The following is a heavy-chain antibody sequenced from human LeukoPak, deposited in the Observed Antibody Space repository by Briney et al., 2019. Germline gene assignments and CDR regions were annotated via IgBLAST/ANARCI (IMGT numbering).Heavy chain of an antibody. CDR1: GGSFSGYY. CDR2: INHSGST. D-gene: IGHD3-22*01. J-gene: IGHJ4*02. CDR3: ARHIRYYYDSSGYSLDD. V-gene: IGHV4-34*01. Sequence: PSETLSLTCAVYGGSFSGYYWRWIRQPPGKGLEWIGEINHSGSTNYNPSLKSRVTISVESSKNQFSLNLSSVTAADRAVYYCARHIRYYYDSSGYSLDDWGQGTLVTVSS.